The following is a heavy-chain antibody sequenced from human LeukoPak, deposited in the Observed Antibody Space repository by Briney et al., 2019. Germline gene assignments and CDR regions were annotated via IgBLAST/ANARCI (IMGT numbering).Heavy chain of an antibody. CDR1: GFIFSNYG. V-gene: IGHV3-23*01. CDR3: AKGAILTTVAYFDY. Sequence: GGSLRLSCAASGFIFSNYGMSWVRQAPGKGLEWVSTISGSGATTYSADSVKGRFTISRDNSKNTLYLQMNSLRAEDTAVYYCAKGAILTTVAYFDYWGQGTLVTVSS. CDR2: ISGSGATT. D-gene: IGHD4-23*01. J-gene: IGHJ4*02.